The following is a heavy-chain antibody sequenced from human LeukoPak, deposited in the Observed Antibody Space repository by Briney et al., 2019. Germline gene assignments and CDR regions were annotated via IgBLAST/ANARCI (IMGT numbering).Heavy chain of an antibody. Sequence: PGRSLRLSCTASGFTFGDYAMSWVRQAPGKGLEWVGFIRSKAYGGTTEYAASVKGRFTISRDDSKSIAYLQMNSLKTEDTAVYYCTRDRVTNYYYYGMYVWGQGTTVTVSS. CDR1: GFTFGDYA. V-gene: IGHV3-49*04. CDR2: IRSKAYGGTT. CDR3: TRDRVTNYYYYGMYV. J-gene: IGHJ6*02. D-gene: IGHD2-21*02.